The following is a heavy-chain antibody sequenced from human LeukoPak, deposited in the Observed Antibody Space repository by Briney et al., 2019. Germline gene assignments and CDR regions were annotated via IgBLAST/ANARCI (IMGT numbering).Heavy chain of an antibody. J-gene: IGHJ4*02. CDR1: GFTFSSYW. CDR2: IKQDGSEK. Sequence: GGSLRLSCAASGFTFSSYWMSWVRQAPGKGLGWVANIKQDGSEKYYVDSVKGRFTISRDNAKNSLYLQMNSLRAEDTAVYYCARAENYYDSSGYFYWGQGTLVTVSS. CDR3: ARAENYYDSSGYFY. D-gene: IGHD3-22*01. V-gene: IGHV3-7*01.